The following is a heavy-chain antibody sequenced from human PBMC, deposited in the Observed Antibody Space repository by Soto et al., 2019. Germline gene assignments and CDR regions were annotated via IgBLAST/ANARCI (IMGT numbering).Heavy chain of an antibody. CDR2: ISDDGSTL. V-gene: IGHV3-30*03. J-gene: IGHJ4*02. Sequence: QVQLVESGGGFVQPGKSLRLSCAVSGFTFRTYGMHWVRQAPRKGLEWLAFISDDGSTLYYADSLKGRFTISRDNSKNTLHLQMTSLSVEDTAVYYCARDPPDGDYFFDCWGQGTLVTVSS. CDR1: GFTFRTYG. CDR3: ARDPPDGDYFFDC. D-gene: IGHD4-17*01.